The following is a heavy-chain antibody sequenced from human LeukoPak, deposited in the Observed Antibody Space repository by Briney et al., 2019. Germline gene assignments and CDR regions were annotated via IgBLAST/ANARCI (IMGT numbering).Heavy chain of an antibody. D-gene: IGHD6-19*01. J-gene: IGHJ3*02. V-gene: IGHV4-30-4*01. CDR3: ASDVRAVAGTFAFDI. CDR1: GGSISSGDYY. Sequence: PSETLSLTCTVSGGSISSGDYYWSWLRQPPGKGLEWIGYIYYSGSTYYNPSLKSRVTISVDTSKNQFSLKLSSVTAADTAVYYCASDVRAVAGTFAFDIWGQGTMVTVSS. CDR2: IYYSGST.